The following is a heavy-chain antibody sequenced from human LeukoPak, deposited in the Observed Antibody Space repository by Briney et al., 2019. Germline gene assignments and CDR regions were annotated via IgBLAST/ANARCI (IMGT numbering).Heavy chain of an antibody. CDR1: GYTFTTYP. Sequence: GASVKVSCKASGYTFTTYPMNWVRQAPGQGLEWMGWINTETGNPTYAQGFTGRFVFSLDTSVSTAYLQISSLKAEDTAVYYCARDGARLDIWGQGTMVTVSS. CDR3: ARDGARLDI. J-gene: IGHJ3*02. V-gene: IGHV7-4-1*02. D-gene: IGHD4/OR15-4a*01. CDR2: INTETGNP.